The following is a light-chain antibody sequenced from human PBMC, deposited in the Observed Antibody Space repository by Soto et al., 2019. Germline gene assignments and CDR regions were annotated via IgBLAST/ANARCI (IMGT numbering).Light chain of an antibody. CDR1: QSVSSN. V-gene: IGKV3-15*01. J-gene: IGKJ1*01. CDR2: GAS. CDR3: QQYTNWPPWT. Sequence: EIEMTQSPATLSVSPGERATLSCRASQSVSSNLAWYQRRPGQAPRLLIYGASTRATGIPARFSGSGSGTEVTLTISTLQSEDFAVYYCQQYTNWPPWTFGQGTRVEIK.